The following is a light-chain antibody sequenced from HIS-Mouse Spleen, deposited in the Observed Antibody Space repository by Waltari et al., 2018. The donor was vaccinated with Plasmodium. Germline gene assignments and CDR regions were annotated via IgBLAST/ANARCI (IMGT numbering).Light chain of an antibody. CDR3: QQYNSYSPT. J-gene: IGKJ1*01. CDR2: KAS. Sequence: DIQMTQSPSTLSASVGDRVTITCRASHSIISWLAWYQQKPGKAPKLLIYKASSLESGVPSRFSGSGSGTEFTLTISSLQPDDCATYYCQQYNSYSPTFGQGTKGEIK. V-gene: IGKV1-5*03. CDR1: HSIISW.